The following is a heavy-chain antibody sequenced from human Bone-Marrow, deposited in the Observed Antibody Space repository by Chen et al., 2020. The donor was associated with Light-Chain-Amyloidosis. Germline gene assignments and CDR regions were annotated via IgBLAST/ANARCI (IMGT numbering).Heavy chain of an antibody. D-gene: IGHD5-12*01. CDR2: IYPDDSDA. Sequence: EVQLEQSGPEVKKPGESLRISGKGLGTPFPNYWIGWVRQMPGKGREWMGVIYPDDSDARYSPSFEGQVTISADKSITTAYLQWRSLKASDTAMYYCARRRDGYNFDYWGQGTLVTVSS. CDR1: GTPFPNYW. CDR3: ARRRDGYNFDY. V-gene: IGHV5-51*01. J-gene: IGHJ4*02.